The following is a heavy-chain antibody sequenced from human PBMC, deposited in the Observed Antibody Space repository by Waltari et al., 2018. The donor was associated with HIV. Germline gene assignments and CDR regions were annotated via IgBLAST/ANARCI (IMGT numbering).Heavy chain of an antibody. CDR3: ARFDGGGSGVYH. D-gene: IGHD2-15*01. V-gene: IGHV3-21*01. Sequence: EVQLVESGGGLVKPGGSLRHSCAGSGFPFSSYSMSWVRQAPGKGLEWVSSIDSGNSYLNYADSVRCRFTISRDNAKNSLFLQLNSLRVEDTAFYYCARFDGGGSGVYHWGQGTLVTVSS. CDR1: GFPFSSYS. J-gene: IGHJ5*02. CDR2: IDSGNSYL.